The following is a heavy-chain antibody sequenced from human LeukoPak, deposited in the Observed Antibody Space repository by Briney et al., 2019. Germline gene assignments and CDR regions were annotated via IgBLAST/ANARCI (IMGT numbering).Heavy chain of an antibody. CDR3: ARRPVGTAKYYFDP. CDR2: IYSGGST. Sequence: PGGSLRLSCAASGFTVSSNYMSWVRQAPGKGLEWVSVIYSGGSTYYADSVKGRFTISRDNAQNSLYLQMNNLRAEDTAVYYCARRPVGTAKYYFDPWGQGTLVTVSS. V-gene: IGHV3-53*01. J-gene: IGHJ5*02. D-gene: IGHD1-26*01. CDR1: GFTVSSNY.